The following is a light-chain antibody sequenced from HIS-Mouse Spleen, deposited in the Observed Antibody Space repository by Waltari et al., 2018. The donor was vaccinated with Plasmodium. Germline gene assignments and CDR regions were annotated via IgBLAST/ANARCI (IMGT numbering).Light chain of an antibody. Sequence: AIRMTQSPSSFSASPGDRVTNTCRASQGISSYLAWYQQKPGKAPKLLIYAASTLQSGVPSRFSGSGSGTDFTLTISCLQSEDFATYYCQQYYSYPFTFGPGTKVDIK. V-gene: IGKV1-8*01. CDR2: AAS. CDR1: QGISSY. J-gene: IGKJ3*01. CDR3: QQYYSYPFT.